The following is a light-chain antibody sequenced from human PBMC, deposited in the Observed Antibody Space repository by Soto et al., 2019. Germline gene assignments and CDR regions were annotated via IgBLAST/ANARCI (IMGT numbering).Light chain of an antibody. V-gene: IGLV2-14*01. CDR2: EVN. Sequence: QSVLTQPASVSGSPGQSITISCTGASSDVGNCNCVSWYQQHPGKAPKLLIYEVNNRPSGVSDRFSGSKSGNTASLTISGLQAEDEADYYCFSYTSSNTRIFGGGTQLTVL. CDR3: FSYTSSNTRI. J-gene: IGLJ2*01. CDR1: SSDVGNCNC.